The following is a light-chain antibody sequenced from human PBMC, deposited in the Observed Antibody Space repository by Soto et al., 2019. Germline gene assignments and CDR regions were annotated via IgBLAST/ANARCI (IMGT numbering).Light chain of an antibody. Sequence: EIVLTHSPVTLSLSPGERATLSFRASQSVSSSYLAWYQQKPGQAPRLLIYGASSRATGIPDRFTGSGSGTDFTLTISRLEPEDFAVFYCHKYGSSPQTCGQGTKGDIK. CDR1: QSVSSSY. CDR3: HKYGSSPQT. V-gene: IGKV3-20*01. CDR2: GAS. J-gene: IGKJ1*01.